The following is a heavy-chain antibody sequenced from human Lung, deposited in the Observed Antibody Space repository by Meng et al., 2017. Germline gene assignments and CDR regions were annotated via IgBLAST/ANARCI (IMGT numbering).Heavy chain of an antibody. CDR3: AKEAAMAS. D-gene: IGHD5-18*01. CDR1: GFTLTAFS. CDR2: ISSTGDST. V-gene: IGHV3-23*01. J-gene: IGHJ5*02. Sequence: LMECGGGLVQPGVFRRLCCAASGFTLTAFSMTLVRPAPGKGLEWVSTISSTGDSTFYPDSVKGRFIVSRDNSKNTLYLQMNSLRAEDMAIYYCAKEAAMASWGQGTLVTVSS.